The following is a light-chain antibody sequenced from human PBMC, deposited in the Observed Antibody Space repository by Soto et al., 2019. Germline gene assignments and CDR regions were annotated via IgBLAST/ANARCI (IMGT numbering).Light chain of an antibody. CDR1: QSVASRN. CDR2: GAS. V-gene: IGKV3-20*01. CDR3: QHFGNSLWT. J-gene: IGKJ1*01. Sequence: ELVLTQSPGTLSLSPGERATLSCMASQSVASRNLAWYQQKSGQAPRLLIYGASSRAIHTPDRFSGSGSGTDFTLSISGLEPEDFAVYYCQHFGNSLWTFGQGTKVDIK.